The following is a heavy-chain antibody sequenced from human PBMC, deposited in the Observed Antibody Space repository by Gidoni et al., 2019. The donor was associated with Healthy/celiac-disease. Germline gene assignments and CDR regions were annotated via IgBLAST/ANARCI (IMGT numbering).Heavy chain of an antibody. CDR1: GFTFSSYE. V-gene: IGHV3-48*03. CDR3: ASPVVVTAMYAFDI. CDR2: ISSSGSTI. J-gene: IGHJ3*02. Sequence: EVQLVESGGGLVQPGGSLRLSCAASGFTFSSYEMNWVRQAPGKGLGWVSYISSSGSTIYYADSVKGRFTISRDNAKNSLYLQMNSLRAEDTAVYYCASPVVVTAMYAFDIWGQGTMVTVSS. D-gene: IGHD2-21*02.